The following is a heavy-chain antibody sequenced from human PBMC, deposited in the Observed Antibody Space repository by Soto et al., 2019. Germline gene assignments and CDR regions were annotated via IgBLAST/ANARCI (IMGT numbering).Heavy chain of an antibody. CDR2: IYYSGST. CDR1: GGSISSGGYY. J-gene: IGHJ3*02. D-gene: IGHD2-2*02. V-gene: IGHV4-31*03. CDR3: ARDSYLNDAFDI. Sequence: PSETLSLTCTVSGGSISSGGYYWSWIRQHPGKGLEWIGYIYYSGSTYYNPSLKSRVTISVDTSKNQFSLKLSSVTAADTAVYYCARDSYLNDAFDIWGQGTMVTVSS.